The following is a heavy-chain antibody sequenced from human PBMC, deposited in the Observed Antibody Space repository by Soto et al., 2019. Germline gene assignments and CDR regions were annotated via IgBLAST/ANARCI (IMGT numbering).Heavy chain of an antibody. CDR1: GGTFSSYA. Sequence: QVQLVQSGAEVKTPGSSVKVSCKASGGTFSSYAISWVRQAPGQGLEWMGGIIPIFGTANYAQKFQGRVTITADESTSTANMELSSLRSEDTAVYYCAMKGYSYAAGGYYGMDVWGQGTTVTVSS. J-gene: IGHJ6*02. CDR2: IIPIFGTA. V-gene: IGHV1-69*01. D-gene: IGHD5-18*01. CDR3: AMKGYSYAAGGYYGMDV.